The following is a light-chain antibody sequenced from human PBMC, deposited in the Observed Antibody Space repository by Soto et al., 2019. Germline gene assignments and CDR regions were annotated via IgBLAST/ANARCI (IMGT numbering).Light chain of an antibody. CDR3: NSYTSSTTYV. CDR1: SSDVGGYNY. CDR2: EVN. J-gene: IGLJ1*01. V-gene: IGLV2-14*01. Sequence: QSVLTQPASVSGSPGQSITISCTGTSSDVGGYNYVSWYQQHPGKAPKLMIYEVNNRPSGVSNRFSGSKSGNVASLTISGLQAEDEADYYCNSYTSSTTYVFGAGTKLTVL.